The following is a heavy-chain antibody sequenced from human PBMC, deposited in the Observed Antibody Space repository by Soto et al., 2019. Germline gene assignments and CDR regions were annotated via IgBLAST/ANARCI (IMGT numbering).Heavy chain of an antibody. CDR1: GFTFSSYG. Sequence: QVQLVESGGGVVQPGRSLRLSCAASGFTFSSYGMHWVRQAPGKGLEWVAVISYDGSNKYYADSVKGRFTISRDNSKNTLYLQMNSLRAEDTAVYYCAKDRGFFVYGSCDYWGQGTLVTVSS. J-gene: IGHJ4*02. CDR3: AKDRGFFVYGSCDY. CDR2: ISYDGSNK. D-gene: IGHD3-10*01. V-gene: IGHV3-30*18.